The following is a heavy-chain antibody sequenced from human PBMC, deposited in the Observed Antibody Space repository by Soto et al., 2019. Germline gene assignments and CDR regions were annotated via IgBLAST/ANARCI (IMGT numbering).Heavy chain of an antibody. D-gene: IGHD5-18*01. V-gene: IGHV4-59*01. CDR3: ARDAGGIQLWSFDEDYYAMDV. Sequence: SETLSLTCTVSGGSISSYYWSWIRQPPGKGLEWIGYIYYSGSTNYNPSLKSRVTISVDTSKNQFSLKLSSVTAADTAVYYCARDAGGIQLWSFDEDYYAMDVWGQGTTVTVSS. CDR1: GGSISSYY. CDR2: IYYSGST. J-gene: IGHJ6*02.